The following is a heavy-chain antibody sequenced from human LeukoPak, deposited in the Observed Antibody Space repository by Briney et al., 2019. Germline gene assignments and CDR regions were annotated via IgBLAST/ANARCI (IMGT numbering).Heavy chain of an antibody. CDR1: GFTFSTYT. J-gene: IGHJ4*02. Sequence: GGSLRLSCGASGFTFSTYTMNWVRQAPGKGLEWIGRSRNKANAYSTVYAASVKGRFSISRDDPKNSLYLQMNSLKTEDTAVYYCGRMFYYGSSGYYPDHWGQGTLVTVSS. CDR2: SRNKANAYST. D-gene: IGHD3-22*01. CDR3: GRMFYYGSSGYYPDH. V-gene: IGHV3-72*01.